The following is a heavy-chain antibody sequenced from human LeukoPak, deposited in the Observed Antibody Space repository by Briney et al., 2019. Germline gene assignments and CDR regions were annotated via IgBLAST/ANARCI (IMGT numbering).Heavy chain of an antibody. V-gene: IGHV3-74*01. J-gene: IGHJ6*03. D-gene: IGHD2-15*01. CDR3: ARGGYGTIDRYMDA. Sequence: GGSLRLSCAASGFTFSSYWMYWVRQIPGKGLVWVSRINTNGRSTNYADSVKDRFTISRDNAKNTLYLQMPSLRAEDTDGYHCARGGYGTIDRYMDAWGKGTTVTVSS. CDR2: INTNGRST. CDR1: GFTFSSYW.